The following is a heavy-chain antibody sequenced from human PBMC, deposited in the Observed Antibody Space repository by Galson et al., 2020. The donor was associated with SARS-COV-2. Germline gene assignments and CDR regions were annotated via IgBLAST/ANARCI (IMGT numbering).Heavy chain of an antibody. CDR1: GWSFSHHS. CDR2: INQSGST. J-gene: IGHJ5*02. CDR3: ARSITTIRGVTSWFDP. D-gene: IGHD3-10*01. Sequence: SEPLSLTCAVYGWSFSHHSWNWIRQPPGKGLEWIGEINQSGSTKYTPSLKSRVTMSVDTSKNQFYLKMNAVTAADTAVYYCARSITTIRGVTSWFDPWGQGSLVTAAS. V-gene: IGHV4-34*01.